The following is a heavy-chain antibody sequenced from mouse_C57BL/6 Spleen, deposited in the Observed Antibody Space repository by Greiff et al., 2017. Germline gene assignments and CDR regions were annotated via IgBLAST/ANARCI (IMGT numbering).Heavy chain of an antibody. Sequence: EVTLVESGGDLVKPGGSLKLSCAASGFTFSSYGMSWVRQTPDKRLEWVATISSGGSYTYYPDSVKGRFTISRDNAKNTLYLQMSSLKSEDTAMYYCARQGYGSSYYAMDYWGQGTSVTVSS. CDR3: ARQGYGSSYYAMDY. D-gene: IGHD1-1*01. CDR2: ISSGGSYT. V-gene: IGHV5-6*01. J-gene: IGHJ4*01. CDR1: GFTFSSYG.